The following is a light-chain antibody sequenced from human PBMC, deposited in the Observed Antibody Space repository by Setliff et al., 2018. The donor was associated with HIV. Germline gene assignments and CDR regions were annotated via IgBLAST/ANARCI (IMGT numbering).Light chain of an antibody. CDR2: DVT. CDR1: SSDVGGYNY. CDR3: CSYAGSITPYV. Sequence: SALTQPASVSGSTGQSITISCPGTSSDVGGYNYVSCYQQHPGKAPKLMIYDVTKRPSGVSNRFSGSKSGNTASLTISGLQAEDEADYYCCSYAGSITPYVFGTGTKVTVL. J-gene: IGLJ1*01. V-gene: IGLV2-23*02.